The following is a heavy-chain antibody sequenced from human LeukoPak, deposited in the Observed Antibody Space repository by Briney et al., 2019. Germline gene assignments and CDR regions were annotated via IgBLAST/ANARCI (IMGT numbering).Heavy chain of an antibody. D-gene: IGHD2-2*01. V-gene: IGHV1-2*02. CDR1: GYTFTDYY. CDR2: INPNSGGT. Sequence: ASVKVSCKASGYTFTDYYMHWVGQAPGQGGGWMGWINPNSGGTNYAQKFQGRVTMNRDTSISTAYMELSRLRSDDTAVYYCARAGSSTIEWGQGTLVTVSS. CDR3: ARAGSSTIE. J-gene: IGHJ4*02.